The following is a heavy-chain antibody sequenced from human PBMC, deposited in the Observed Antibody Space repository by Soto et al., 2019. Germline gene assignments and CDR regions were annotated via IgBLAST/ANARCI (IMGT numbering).Heavy chain of an antibody. J-gene: IGHJ6*02. CDR2: LYNTGST. CDR1: GASISRYY. Sequence: ASETLSLTCTVSGASISRYYWSWIRQSPGKGLEWIGYLYNTGSTIYNPSLKSRVTISVDTSKNQFSLKMNSVTSDDTAVYYCAKNGQPPYYYYGLDVWGQGTKVTVSS. V-gene: IGHV4-59*01. D-gene: IGHD2-8*01. CDR3: AKNGQPPYYYYGLDV.